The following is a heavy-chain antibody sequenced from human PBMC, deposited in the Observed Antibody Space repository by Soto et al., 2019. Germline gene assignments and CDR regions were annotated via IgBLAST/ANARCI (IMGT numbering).Heavy chain of an antibody. CDR3: ARGPESRSTAYFDY. J-gene: IGHJ4*02. V-gene: IGHV1-18*01. Sequence: ASVKVSCKASGFSFTDYGFTWVRQAPGEGLEWMGWISAYTGNTNYAQKVQDRVTMSTDTSTSTAYLDLRSLRSDDTAVYYCARGPESRSTAYFDYWGQGTLVTVSS. CDR2: ISAYTGNT. D-gene: IGHD2-2*01. CDR1: GFSFTDYG.